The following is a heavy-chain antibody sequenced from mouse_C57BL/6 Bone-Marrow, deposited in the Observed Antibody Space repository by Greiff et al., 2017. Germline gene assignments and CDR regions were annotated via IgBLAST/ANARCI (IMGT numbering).Heavy chain of an antibody. D-gene: IGHD2-4*01. CDR1: GYTFTSYT. J-gene: IGHJ3*01. CDR3: ARCDYGAWFAY. V-gene: IGHV1-4*01. CDR2: INPSSGYT. Sequence: VQLQQSGAELARPGDSVKMSCKASGYTFTSYTMHWVKQRPGQGLEWIGYINPSSGYTKYNQKFKDKATLTADKSSSTAYMQLSSLTSEDSAVYYCARCDYGAWFAYWGQGTLVTVSA.